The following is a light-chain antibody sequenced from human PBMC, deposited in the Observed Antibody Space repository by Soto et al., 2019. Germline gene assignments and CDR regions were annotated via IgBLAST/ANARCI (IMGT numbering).Light chain of an antibody. CDR2: EVN. Sequence: QSVLTQPPSASGSPGQSVTISCTGSSSDVGGYHYVSWYQQHPGKAPKLIIYEVNERPSGVPDRFSGSKSGNTASLTVSGLQADDEAYYYCSSYAGSDNLYVFGTGTKLTVL. CDR3: SSYAGSDNLYV. V-gene: IGLV2-8*01. CDR1: SSDVGGYHY. J-gene: IGLJ1*01.